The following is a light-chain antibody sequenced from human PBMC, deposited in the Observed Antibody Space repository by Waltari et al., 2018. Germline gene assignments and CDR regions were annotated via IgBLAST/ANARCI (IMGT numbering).Light chain of an antibody. CDR1: TSNIGSNT. CDR2: SNI. Sequence: QSVLTQPPSASGTPGQKITISCSGSTSNIGSNTVDWYQQLPGTAPKLLMYSNILRPSGVPERFYGSKSCASASLAIFGLQSEDDADYYCAAWDNSLKGVGFGGGTKVTVL. CDR3: AAWDNSLKGVG. V-gene: IGLV1-44*01. J-gene: IGLJ2*01.